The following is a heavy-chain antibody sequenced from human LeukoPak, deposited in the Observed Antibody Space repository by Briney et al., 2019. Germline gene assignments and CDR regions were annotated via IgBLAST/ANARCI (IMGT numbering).Heavy chain of an antibody. V-gene: IGHV1-18*01. D-gene: IGHD2-21*01. CDR1: GYTFTNYG. CDR2: INAYNGNT. Sequence: ASVKVSCKASGYTFTNYGFSWVRQAPGQGLEWMGWINAYNGNTNYAQELQGRVTMTTDTSTSTAYMELRSLRSDDTAVYYCARDRAVYCGGDCYSLTSDAFDIWGQGTMVTVSS. CDR3: ARDRAVYCGGDCYSLTSDAFDI. J-gene: IGHJ3*02.